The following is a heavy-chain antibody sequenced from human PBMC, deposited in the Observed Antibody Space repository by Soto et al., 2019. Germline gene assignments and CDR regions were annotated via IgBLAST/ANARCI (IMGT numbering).Heavy chain of an antibody. D-gene: IGHD6-6*01. CDR1: GFTFDDYA. CDR2: ISWNSGSI. V-gene: IGHV3-9*01. Sequence: DVQLVESGGGLVQPGRSLRLSCAASGFTFDDYAMHWVRQAPGKGLEWVSGISWNSGSIGYADSVKGRFTISRDNAKNSLYLQMNSLRAEDTALYYCAKDSSSSPVYYYYMDVWGKGTTVTVSS. J-gene: IGHJ6*03. CDR3: AKDSSSSPVYYYYMDV.